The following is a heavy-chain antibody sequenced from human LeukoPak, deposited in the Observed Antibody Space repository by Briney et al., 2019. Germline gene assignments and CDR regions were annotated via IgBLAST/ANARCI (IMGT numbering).Heavy chain of an antibody. CDR1: GGSISSYY. V-gene: IGHV4-59*01. J-gene: IGHJ5*02. D-gene: IGHD3-16*01. CDR3: ARDPAPCALTGGFDP. Sequence: SETLSLTCTVSGGSISSYYWSWIRQPPGKGLEWIGYIYYSGSTNYNPSLKSRVTISVDTSKNQFSLKLSSVTAADTAVYYCARDPAPCALTGGFDPWGQGTLVTVSS. CDR2: IYYSGST.